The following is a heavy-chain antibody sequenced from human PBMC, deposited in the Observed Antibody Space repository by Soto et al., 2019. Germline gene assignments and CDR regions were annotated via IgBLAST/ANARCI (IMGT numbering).Heavy chain of an antibody. V-gene: IGHV3-23*01. D-gene: IGHD1-26*01. CDR2: ISGSYGNT. CDR1: GGKFVIFG. Sequence: AASGGKFVIFGRSWVRQKKEKGLEWVSAISGSYGNTYYAASVKGRFTISRDNSKNTLYLQMNSLRAEDTAVYYCANLRVSVSIVPSHHASEILRQGTIDTVS. J-gene: IGHJ3*02. CDR3: ANLRVSVSIVPSHHASEI.